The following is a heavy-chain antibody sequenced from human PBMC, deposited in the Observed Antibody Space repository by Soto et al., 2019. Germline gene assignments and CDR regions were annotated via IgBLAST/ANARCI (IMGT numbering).Heavy chain of an antibody. CDR1: GYTFTSYG. V-gene: IGHV1-18*01. CDR2: INAYNGNT. D-gene: IGHD5-18*01. J-gene: IGHJ4*02. Sequence: QVQLVQSGAEAKKPWASVEVSCKASGYTFTSYGISWVRQAPGQGLEWMGWINAYNGNTNYAQKLQGRVTMTTDTSTRAAYMELRSLRSDDTAVYYCARDVGYGLIDYWGQGTLVTVSS. CDR3: ARDVGYGLIDY.